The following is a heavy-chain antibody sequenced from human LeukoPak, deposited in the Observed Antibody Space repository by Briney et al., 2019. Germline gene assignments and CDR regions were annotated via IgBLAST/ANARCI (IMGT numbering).Heavy chain of an antibody. Sequence: GASVKVSCKASGYTFISYAMHWVRQAPGQGLEWMGWISAYNGNRNYAQKLQGRVTMTTDTSTSTAYMELRSLRSDDTAVYYCARDLGVTISHAFDIWGQGTMVTVSS. CDR2: ISAYNGNR. CDR3: ARDLGVTISHAFDI. CDR1: GYTFISYA. J-gene: IGHJ3*02. D-gene: IGHD3-9*01. V-gene: IGHV1-18*01.